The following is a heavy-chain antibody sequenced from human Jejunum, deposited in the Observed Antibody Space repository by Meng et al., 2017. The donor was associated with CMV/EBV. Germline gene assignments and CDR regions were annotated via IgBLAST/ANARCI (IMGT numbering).Heavy chain of an antibody. CDR1: GFTFSCYW. CDR3: ARDTAGDY. J-gene: IGHJ4*02. CDR2: IKQAGSEK. V-gene: IGHV3-7*01. Sequence: SLSCAASGFTFSCYWMSWVRQAPGKGLEWVANIKQAGSEKYYVASVRGRFTISRDNAKNSLYLQMNSLRAEDTAVYYCARDTAGDYWGQGTLVTVSS. D-gene: IGHD5-18*01.